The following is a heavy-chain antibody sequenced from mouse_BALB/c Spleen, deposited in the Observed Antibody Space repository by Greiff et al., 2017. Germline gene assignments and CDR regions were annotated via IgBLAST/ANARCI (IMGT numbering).Heavy chain of an antibody. CDR1: GYSITSGYY. D-gene: IGHD1-1*01. Sequence: EVKLQESGPGLVKPSQSLSLTCSVTGYSITSGYYWNWIRQFPGNKLEWMGYISYDGSNNYNPSLKNRISITRDTSKNQFFLKLNSVTTEDTATYYCATILLRSYYFDYWGQGTTLTVSS. CDR2: ISYDGSN. J-gene: IGHJ2*01. V-gene: IGHV3-6*02. CDR3: ATILLRSYYFDY.